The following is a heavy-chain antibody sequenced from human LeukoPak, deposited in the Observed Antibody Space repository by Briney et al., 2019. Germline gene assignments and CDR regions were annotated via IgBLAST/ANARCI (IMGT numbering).Heavy chain of an antibody. CDR2: IYTSGST. CDR1: GGSISSGSYY. D-gene: IGHD6-13*01. V-gene: IGHV4-61*02. Sequence: SETLSLTCTVSGGSISSGSYYWSWIRQPAGKGLEWIGRIYTSGSTNYNPSLKSRVTISVDTSKNQFSLELSSVTAADTAVYYCARGAAATYWGQGTLVTVSS. J-gene: IGHJ4*02. CDR3: ARGAAATY.